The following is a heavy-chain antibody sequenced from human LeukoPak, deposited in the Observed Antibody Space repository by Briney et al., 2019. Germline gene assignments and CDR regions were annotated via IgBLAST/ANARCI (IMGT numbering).Heavy chain of an antibody. V-gene: IGHV3-21*01. CDR2: IDYDSSHI. D-gene: IGHD3-9*01. J-gene: IGHJ4*02. CDR1: GFTFSTSA. Sequence: PGGPLRLSCAASGFTFSTSAMNWVRQVPGKGLEWVSSIDYDSSHIYYAASVGGRFTISRDNARDSVYLQMDSLRVEDTAVYYCTRDPLRYLRVGHYDYWGQGTLVAVSS. CDR3: TRDPLRYLRVGHYDY.